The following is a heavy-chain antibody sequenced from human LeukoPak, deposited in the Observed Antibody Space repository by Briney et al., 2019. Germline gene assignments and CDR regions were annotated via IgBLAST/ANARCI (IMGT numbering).Heavy chain of an antibody. V-gene: IGHV4-34*01. Sequence: SETLSLTCAVYGGSFSNYYWSWIRQTPGKGMEWIGEINDSGRTNYNPSLMSRVTVSVDTSKNQFSLRLTSVTAADTAVYYCARRWNYGRNYYIDVWGKGAAVSVSS. D-gene: IGHD1-7*01. CDR3: ARRWNYGRNYYIDV. CDR2: INDSGRT. J-gene: IGHJ6*03. CDR1: GGSFSNYY.